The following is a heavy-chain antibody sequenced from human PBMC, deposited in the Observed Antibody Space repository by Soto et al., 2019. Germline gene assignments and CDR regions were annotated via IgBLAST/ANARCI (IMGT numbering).Heavy chain of an antibody. J-gene: IGHJ6*02. D-gene: IGHD3-22*01. CDR2: ISYDGSNK. V-gene: IGHV3-30-3*01. Sequence: QVQLVESGGGVVQPGRSLRLSCAASGFTFSSYAMHWVRQAPGKGLEWVAVISYDGSNKYYADSVKGRFTISRDNSKNTLYLQMNSLRAEDTAVYYCAREYAGGVVVITNYYYYYGMDVWGQGTTVTVSS. CDR3: AREYAGGVVVITNYYYYYGMDV. CDR1: GFTFSSYA.